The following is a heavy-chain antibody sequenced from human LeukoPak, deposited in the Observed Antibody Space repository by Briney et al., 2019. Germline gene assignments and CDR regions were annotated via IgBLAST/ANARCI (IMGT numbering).Heavy chain of an antibody. V-gene: IGHV3-30*02. D-gene: IGHD4-23*01. CDR1: GFTFSSYG. CDR2: IRYDGSNK. J-gene: IGHJ4*02. Sequence: PGGSLRLSCAASGFTFSSYGMSWVRQAPGKGLEWVAFIRYDGSNKYYADSVKGRFTISRDNSKNTLYLQMNSLRAEDTAVYYCAKDHGATVVPLGFDYWGQGTLVTVSS. CDR3: AKDHGATVVPLGFDY.